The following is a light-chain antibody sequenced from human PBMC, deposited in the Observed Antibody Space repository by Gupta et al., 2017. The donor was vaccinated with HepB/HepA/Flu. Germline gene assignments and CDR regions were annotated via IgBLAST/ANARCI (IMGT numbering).Light chain of an antibody. CDR1: QSLLHRNGYNY. V-gene: IGKV2-28*01. Sequence: DIVMTQSPLSLPVTPGEPASISCRSSQSLLHRNGYNYLDWYLQKPGQSPQLLIYLGSNRASGVPDRFSGSGSGTDFTLKISRGEAEDVGVYYCMQALQTPRTFGQGTKVEIK. CDR2: LGS. J-gene: IGKJ1*01. CDR3: MQALQTPRT.